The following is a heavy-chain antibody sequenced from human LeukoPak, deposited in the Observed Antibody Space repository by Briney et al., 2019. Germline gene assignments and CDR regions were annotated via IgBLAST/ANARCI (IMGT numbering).Heavy chain of an antibody. V-gene: IGHV3-23*01. CDR2: ISGSGSST. D-gene: IGHD3-10*01. CDR1: GFTFSSYA. Sequence: GGSLRLSCAASGFTFSSYAMTWVRQAPGKGLEWVSTISGSGSSTYYADSVKGQFIISRDNFKNTLYLQMDSLRGNDTAVYYCAKDLGGAGTYYWSAFDIWGQGAMVTVSS. J-gene: IGHJ3*02. CDR3: AKDLGGAGTYYWSAFDI.